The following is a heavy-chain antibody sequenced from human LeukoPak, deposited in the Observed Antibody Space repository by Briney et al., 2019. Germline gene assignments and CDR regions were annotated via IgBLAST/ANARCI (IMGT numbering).Heavy chain of an antibody. CDR1: GFTFSDYY. D-gene: IGHD1-1*01. Sequence: GGSLRLSCAASGFTFSDYYMSWIHQAPGKGLEWVSYISSSGSTIYYADSVKGRVTISRDNAKNSLYLQMNSLRAEDTAVYYCARLGNDFNYFDYWGQGTLVTVSS. CDR3: ARLGNDFNYFDY. CDR2: ISSSGSTI. J-gene: IGHJ4*02. V-gene: IGHV3-11*01.